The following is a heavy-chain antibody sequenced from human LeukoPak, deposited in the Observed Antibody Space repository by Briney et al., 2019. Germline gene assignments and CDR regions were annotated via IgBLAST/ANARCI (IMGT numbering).Heavy chain of an antibody. D-gene: IGHD2-2*01. Sequence: GGSLRLSCAASGFTFSSYSMNWVRQAPGKGLEWVSYISSSSSTIYYADSVKGRFTISRDNAKNSLYLQMNSLRDEDTAVYYCARDNVVVPAAIWAFDYWGQGTLVTVSS. CDR1: GFTFSSYS. CDR2: ISSSSSTI. V-gene: IGHV3-48*02. CDR3: ARDNVVVPAAIWAFDY. J-gene: IGHJ4*02.